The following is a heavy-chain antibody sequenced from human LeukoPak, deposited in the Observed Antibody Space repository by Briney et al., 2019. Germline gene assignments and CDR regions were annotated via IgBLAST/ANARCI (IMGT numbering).Heavy chain of an antibody. CDR1: GFSLGSYS. CDR3: AREETKRGYGSTIDY. D-gene: IGHD2-2*01. V-gene: IGHV3-21*01. CDR2: ISSSISYI. J-gene: IGHJ4*02. Sequence: GGSLRLSCAASGFSLGSYSMNSVRQAPGEGLEWVSSISSSISYIIYADSGKGRFTIHRDNAKNSLYLQMNSLRAEDTAVYYCAREETKRGYGSTIDYWGQGTLVTVSS.